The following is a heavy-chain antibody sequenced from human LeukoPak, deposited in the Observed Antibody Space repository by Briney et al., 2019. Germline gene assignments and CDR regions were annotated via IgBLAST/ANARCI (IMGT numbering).Heavy chain of an antibody. CDR3: ARDRRPIHYERFFDY. CDR1: GFTFSDYY. D-gene: IGHD4-17*01. Sequence: GGSLRLSCAASGFTFSDYYMSWIRQAPGKGLEGVSYISSSGSTIYYADSVKGRFTISRDNAKNSLYLQMNSLRAEDTAVYYCARDRRPIHYERFFDYWGQGTLSPSPQ. CDR2: ISSSGSTI. V-gene: IGHV3-11*01. J-gene: IGHJ4*02.